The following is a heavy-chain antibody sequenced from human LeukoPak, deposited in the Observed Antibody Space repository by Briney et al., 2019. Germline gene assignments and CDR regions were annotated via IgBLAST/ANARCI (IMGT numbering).Heavy chain of an antibody. J-gene: IGHJ4*02. CDR2: IKEDGSEK. CDR1: GFTFSNYW. V-gene: IGHV3-7*01. CDR3: ARNDSPDY. Sequence: GGSLRLSCAVSGFTFSNYWMSWVRQAPGKGLEWVANIKEDGSEKNYVDSVKGRFTISRDNAKNSLFLQMNSLRAEDTAVYYCARNDSPDYWGQGTLVTVSS. D-gene: IGHD3-22*01.